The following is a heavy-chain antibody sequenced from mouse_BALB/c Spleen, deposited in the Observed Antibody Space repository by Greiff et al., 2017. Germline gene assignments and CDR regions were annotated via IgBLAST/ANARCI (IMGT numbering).Heavy chain of an antibody. V-gene: IGHV14-1*02. Sequence: EVKLVESGAELVRPGALVKLSCKASGFNIKDYYMHWVKQRPEQGLEWIGWIDPENGNTIYDPKFQGKASITADTSSNTAYLQLSSLTSEDTAVYYCARTTMITTFAYWGQGTLVTVSA. CDR2: IDPENGNT. CDR1: GFNIKDYY. D-gene: IGHD2-4*01. J-gene: IGHJ3*01. CDR3: ARTTMITTFAY.